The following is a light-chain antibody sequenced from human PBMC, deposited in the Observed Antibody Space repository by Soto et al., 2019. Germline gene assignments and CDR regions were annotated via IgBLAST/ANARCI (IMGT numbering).Light chain of an antibody. CDR3: QQYGSSSWT. CDR1: QSVSSSY. J-gene: IGKJ1*01. V-gene: IGKV3-20*01. CDR2: GAS. Sequence: EIVLTQSPGTLSLSPGERATLSCRASQSVSSSYLAWYQQKHGQAPRLLIYGASSRATGIPDSFSGSGSGTDFTLTISRLEPEDFAVYYCQQYGSSSWTFGQGTKVEIK.